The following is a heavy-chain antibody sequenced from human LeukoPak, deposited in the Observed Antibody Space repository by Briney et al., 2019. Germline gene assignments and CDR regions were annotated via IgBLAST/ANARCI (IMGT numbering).Heavy chain of an antibody. Sequence: PSETPSLTCAVYGGSFSGYYWSWIRQPPGKGLEWIGEINHSGSTNYNPSLKSRVTISVDTSKNQFSLKLSSVTAADTAVYYCARSSEWLRLNDYWGQGTLVTVSS. D-gene: IGHD2-8*01. CDR2: INHSGST. V-gene: IGHV4-34*01. CDR3: ARSSEWLRLNDY. J-gene: IGHJ4*02. CDR1: GGSFSGYY.